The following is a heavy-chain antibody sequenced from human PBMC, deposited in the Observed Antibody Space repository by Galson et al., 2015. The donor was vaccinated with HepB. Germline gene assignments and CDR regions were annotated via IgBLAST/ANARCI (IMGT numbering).Heavy chain of an antibody. V-gene: IGHV3-66*01. Sequence: SLRLSCAASGLTVSSNYMSWVRQAPGKGLEWVSGIYSGGNTYYADSVKGRFTISRDNSKNTLDLQMNSLRAEDTAVYYCARDLTKYGNNWYREGNWFDPWGQGTLVTVSS. CDR3: ARDLTKYGNNWYREGNWFDP. CDR1: GLTVSSNY. D-gene: IGHD6-13*01. CDR2: IYSGGNT. J-gene: IGHJ5*02.